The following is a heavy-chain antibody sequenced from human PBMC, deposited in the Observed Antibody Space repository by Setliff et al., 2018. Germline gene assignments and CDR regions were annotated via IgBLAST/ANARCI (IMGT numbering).Heavy chain of an antibody. J-gene: IGHJ5*02. CDR1: GYSISRGYI. V-gene: IGHV4-38-2*02. CDR2: IYHGGTT. Sequence: PSETLSLTCTVSGYSISRGYIWGWIRQPPGKGLEWIGSIYHGGTTYYNPSLKSRVTISVDTSENQIFLTLSSVTAADTAVYYCARGRYYGSGSHLFDPWGQGTLVTVSS. CDR3: ARGRYYGSGSHLFDP. D-gene: IGHD3-10*01.